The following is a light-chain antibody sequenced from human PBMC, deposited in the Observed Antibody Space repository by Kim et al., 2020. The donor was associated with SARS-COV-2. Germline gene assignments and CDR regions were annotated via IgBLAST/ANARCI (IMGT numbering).Light chain of an antibody. Sequence: FMLTQPHSVSESPGKTVTISCTRTSGSIASNYVQWYQQRPGSAPTTVIYEDYQRPSGVPDRFSGSIDSSSNSASLTISGLKTEDEADYYCQSYDNSSWVFGGGTKLTVL. CDR2: EDY. V-gene: IGLV6-57*03. J-gene: IGLJ3*02. CDR3: QSYDNSSWV. CDR1: SGSIASNY.